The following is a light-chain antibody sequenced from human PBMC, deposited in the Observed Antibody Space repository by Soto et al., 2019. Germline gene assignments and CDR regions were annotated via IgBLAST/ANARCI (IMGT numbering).Light chain of an antibody. Sequence: EIVLTQSPGTLSLSPGERATLSCRASQSVSRNYLGWYQQKPGQAPRLLIYGASSRATGIPDRFSGSGSGTDFTLTISRLEPEDFAVYYCQQYGISPFTFGPGTKVDIK. V-gene: IGKV3-20*01. CDR2: GAS. CDR1: QSVSRNY. J-gene: IGKJ3*01. CDR3: QQYGISPFT.